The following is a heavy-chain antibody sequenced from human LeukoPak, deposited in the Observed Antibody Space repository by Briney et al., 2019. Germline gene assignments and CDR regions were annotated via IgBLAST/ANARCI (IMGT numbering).Heavy chain of an antibody. V-gene: IGHV3-23*01. CDR3: ARDGKESYGGYDY. J-gene: IGHJ4*02. CDR2: ISGSGGST. CDR1: GFSFSSYS. D-gene: IGHD1-26*01. Sequence: GGSLRLSCAASGFSFSSYSMNWVRQAPGKGLEWVSAISGSGGSTYYADSVKGRFTISRDNSKNTLYLQMNSLRAEDTAVYYCARDGKESYGGYDYWGQGTLVTVSS.